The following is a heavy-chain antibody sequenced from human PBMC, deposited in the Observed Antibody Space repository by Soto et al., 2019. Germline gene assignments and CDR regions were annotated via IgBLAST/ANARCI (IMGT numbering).Heavy chain of an antibody. CDR2: IKHDTSEA. Sequence: GGSLRLSCAASGFKFSDYWMSWVRQAPGKGLEWVGNIKHDTSEAHYADSVKGRFTINRDNIKNFLFLQMNGLRSDDTASYYCASDGLLFSGPYRPSCFDYCGLGSLVTVSS. CDR1: GFKFSDYW. V-gene: IGHV3-7*03. D-gene: IGHD3-16*02. J-gene: IGHJ4*02. CDR3: ASDGLLFSGPYRPSCFDY.